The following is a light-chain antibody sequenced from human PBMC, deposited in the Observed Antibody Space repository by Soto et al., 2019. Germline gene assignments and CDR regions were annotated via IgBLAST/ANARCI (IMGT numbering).Light chain of an antibody. CDR1: SSDIGDSNF. J-gene: IGLJ1*01. V-gene: IGLV2-14*01. Sequence: QSVLAQPASVSGSPGQSITISCTGTSSDIGDSNFVSWYQHHPGKAPKLLIYDVSDRPSRISSRFSGSKSANTASLTISGLQAEDEALYYCSSYTSTTTVRFVFGTGTKATVL. CDR2: DVS. CDR3: SSYTSTTTVRFV.